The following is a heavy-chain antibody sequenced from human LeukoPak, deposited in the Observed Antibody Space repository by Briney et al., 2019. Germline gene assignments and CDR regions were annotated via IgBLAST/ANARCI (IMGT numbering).Heavy chain of an antibody. Sequence: GGSLRLSCAASGFTVSSNYMSWVRQAPGKGLEWVSVIYSGGSTYYADSVKGRFTISRDNSKNTLYLQMNSLRAEDTAVYYCARADYDILTGYYSGFGYWGQGTLVTVSS. J-gene: IGHJ4*02. CDR2: IYSGGST. D-gene: IGHD3-9*01. CDR3: ARADYDILTGYYSGFGY. V-gene: IGHV3-53*01. CDR1: GFTVSSNY.